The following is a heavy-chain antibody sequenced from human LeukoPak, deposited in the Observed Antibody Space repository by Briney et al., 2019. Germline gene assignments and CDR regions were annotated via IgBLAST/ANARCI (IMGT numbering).Heavy chain of an antibody. CDR2: IYHSGST. D-gene: IGHD6-19*01. CDR3: ARDLQQWLVTTYYYYMDV. J-gene: IGHJ6*03. Sequence: PSETLSLTCTVSGYSISSGYYWGWIRQPPGKGLEWIGSIYHSGSTYYNPSLKSRVTISVDTSKNQFSLKLSSVTAADTAVYYCARDLQQWLVTTYYYYMDVWGKGTTVTVYS. CDR1: GYSISSGYY. V-gene: IGHV4-38-2*02.